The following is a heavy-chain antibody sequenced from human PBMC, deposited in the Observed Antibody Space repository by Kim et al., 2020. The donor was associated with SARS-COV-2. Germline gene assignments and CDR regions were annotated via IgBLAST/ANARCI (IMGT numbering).Heavy chain of an antibody. Sequence: LKSRVTISVDTSKNQFSLKLSSVTAADTAVYYCARGKNRIAAAGAGWFDPWGQGTLVTVSS. J-gene: IGHJ5*02. CDR3: ARGKNRIAAAGAGWFDP. D-gene: IGHD6-13*01. V-gene: IGHV4-34*01.